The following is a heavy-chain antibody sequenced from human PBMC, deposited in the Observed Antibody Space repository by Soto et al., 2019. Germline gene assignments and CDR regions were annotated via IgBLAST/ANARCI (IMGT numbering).Heavy chain of an antibody. CDR3: ARELEGGVFDI. J-gene: IGHJ3*02. D-gene: IGHD2-8*02. Sequence: QVHLQESGPQLVKPSQPLSLPCTVSGGPVRDAFSYWTWIRQPPGKVPEWMGYLSYTGSTYYNPSLRDRVTISVDESSNLLSLRLSSVAAADMAVYYGARELEGGVFDIWGRGTLVSVSS. CDR2: LSYTGST. CDR1: GGPVRDAFSY. V-gene: IGHV4-30-4*01.